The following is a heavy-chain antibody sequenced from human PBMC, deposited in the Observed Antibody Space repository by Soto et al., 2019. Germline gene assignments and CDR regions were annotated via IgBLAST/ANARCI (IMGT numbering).Heavy chain of an antibody. J-gene: IGHJ6*02. D-gene: IGHD4-17*01. CDR3: ARAHSGDYGYGMDV. Sequence: QLQLQESGSGLVKPSQTLSLTCAVSGGSISSGGYSWSWIRQPPGKGLEWIGYIYHSGSTYYNPSLKGRVTLSVDRSKNQFSLKLSSVTAADTAVYYGARAHSGDYGYGMDVWGQGTTVTGSS. V-gene: IGHV4-30-2*01. CDR2: IYHSGST. CDR1: GGSISSGGYS.